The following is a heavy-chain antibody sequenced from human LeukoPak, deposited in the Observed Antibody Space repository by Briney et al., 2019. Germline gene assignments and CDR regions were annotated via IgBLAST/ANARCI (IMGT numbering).Heavy chain of an antibody. CDR3: AREDSSSWTGGIDY. CDR1: GFTFSSYW. V-gene: IGHV3-74*01. Sequence: GGSLRLSCAASGFTFSSYWMHWVRQAPGKGLVCVSRINSDGSSTSYADSVKGRFTISRDNAKNTLYLQMNSLRAEDTAVYYCAREDSSSWTGGIDYWGQGTLVTVSS. CDR2: INSDGSST. J-gene: IGHJ4*02. D-gene: IGHD6-13*01.